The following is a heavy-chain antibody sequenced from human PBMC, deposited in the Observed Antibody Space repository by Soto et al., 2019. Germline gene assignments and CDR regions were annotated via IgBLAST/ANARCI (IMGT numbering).Heavy chain of an antibody. CDR1: GFTFSSYA. V-gene: IGHV3-30-3*01. D-gene: IGHD5-18*01. J-gene: IGHJ3*02. CDR2: MSYDGSNK. CDR3: ARQGYSYGNDAFDI. Sequence: QVQLVESGGGVVQPGRSLRLSCAASGFTFSSYAMHWVRQAPGKGLEWLAVMSYDGSNKYYADSVRGRFTISRDNSKNTLHLQMNSLRAEDTAVYYCARQGYSYGNDAFDIWGQGTMVTVSS.